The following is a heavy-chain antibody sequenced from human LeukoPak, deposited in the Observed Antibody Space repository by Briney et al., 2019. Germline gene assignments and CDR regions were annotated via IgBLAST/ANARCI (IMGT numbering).Heavy chain of an antibody. CDR1: GFTFSNYE. Sequence: PGRSLRLSCAASGFTFSNYEMNWVRQAPGKGLEWVSYISSSGTTIYYADSVKGRFTISRDNAKNSLYLQMNSLRAEDTAVYYCARDGGGDIVVAFAFDIWGQGTMVTVSS. J-gene: IGHJ3*02. V-gene: IGHV3-48*03. CDR2: ISSSGTTI. D-gene: IGHD2-15*01. CDR3: ARDGGGDIVVAFAFDI.